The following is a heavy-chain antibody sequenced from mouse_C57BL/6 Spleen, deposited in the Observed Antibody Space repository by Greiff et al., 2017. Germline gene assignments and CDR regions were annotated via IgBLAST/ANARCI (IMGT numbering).Heavy chain of an antibody. CDR1: GYSITSGYY. CDR3: ARDYRNYVWFAY. V-gene: IGHV3-6*01. D-gene: IGHD2-5*01. J-gene: IGHJ3*01. CDR2: ISYDGSN. Sequence: EVKLEESGPGLVKPSQSLSLTCSVTGYSITSGYYWNWLRQFPGNKLAWMGYISYDGSNNYHPSLKNRISITRDTSKNQFFLKLNSLTTEDTATYYCARDYRNYVWFAYWGQGALVTVSA.